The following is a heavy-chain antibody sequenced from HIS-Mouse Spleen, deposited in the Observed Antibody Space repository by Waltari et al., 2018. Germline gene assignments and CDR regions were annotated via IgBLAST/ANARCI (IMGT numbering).Heavy chain of an antibody. CDR1: GGSISSSSYY. D-gene: IGHD6-13*01. CDR3: AREIPYSSSWYDWYFDL. J-gene: IGHJ2*01. Sequence: QLQLQESGPGLGKPSETLSLTCTVSGGSISSSSYYWGGIRQPPGKGLEWIGSIYYSGSTYYNPPLKSRVTISVDTSKNQFSLKLSSVTAADTAVYYCAREIPYSSSWYDWYFDLWGRGTLVTVSS. V-gene: IGHV4-39*07. CDR2: IYYSGST.